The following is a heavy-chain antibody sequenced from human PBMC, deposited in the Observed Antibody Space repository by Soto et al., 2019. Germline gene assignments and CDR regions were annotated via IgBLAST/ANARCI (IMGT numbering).Heavy chain of an antibody. CDR1: GYTFSSYD. D-gene: IGHD6-19*01. Sequence: QVQLVQSGAEVKKPGASVNVSCKASGYTFSSYDINWVRQATGQGLEWMGWMNPNSGNTAYAQKFQGRVTMARDTSITTAYMELSSLRSEDTAVYYCARAGSGWSDDAFDIWGQGTMVTVSS. CDR3: ARAGSGWSDDAFDI. CDR2: MNPNSGNT. V-gene: IGHV1-8*02. J-gene: IGHJ3*02.